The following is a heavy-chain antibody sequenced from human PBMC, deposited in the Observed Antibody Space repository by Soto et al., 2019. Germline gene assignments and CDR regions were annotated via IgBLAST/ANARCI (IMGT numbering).Heavy chain of an antibody. J-gene: IGHJ4*02. CDR3: ARDKY. Sequence: QVQLVESGGGVVQPGRSLRLSCAASGFTFSSYAMHWVRQAPGKGLEWVAVISYDGSNKYYADSVKGRFTISRDNSKNTLYLQMNSLRAEETAVYYCARDKYWGQGTLVTVSS. V-gene: IGHV3-30-3*01. CDR1: GFTFSSYA. CDR2: ISYDGSNK.